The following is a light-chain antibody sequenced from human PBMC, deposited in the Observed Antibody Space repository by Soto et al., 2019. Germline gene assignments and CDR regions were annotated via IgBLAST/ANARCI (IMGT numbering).Light chain of an antibody. Sequence: DIQMTQSPSTLSASVGDRVTITCRASQDVSRWLAWYQQKPGKAPQLLIYDASTLKSGVPSRFSGSGSGTEFTLTISTLQPDDFATYYCQQYNTYCTFGQGTKVEI. CDR2: DAS. V-gene: IGKV1-5*01. CDR1: QDVSRW. J-gene: IGKJ2*02. CDR3: QQYNTYCT.